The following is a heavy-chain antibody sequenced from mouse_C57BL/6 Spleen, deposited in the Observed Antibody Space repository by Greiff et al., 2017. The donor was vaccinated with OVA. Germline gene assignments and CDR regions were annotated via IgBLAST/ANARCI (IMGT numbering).Heavy chain of an antibody. D-gene: IGHD2-1*01. CDR3: ARLGNLYAMDY. J-gene: IGHJ4*01. CDR2: INSDGGST. Sequence: EVKLMESGGGLVQPGESLKLSCESNAYEFPSHDMSWVRKTPEKRLELVAAINSDGGSTYYPDTMERRFIISRDNTKKTLYLQMSSLRSEDTALYYCARLGNLYAMDYWGQGTSVTVSS. CDR1: AYEFPSHD. V-gene: IGHV5-2*01.